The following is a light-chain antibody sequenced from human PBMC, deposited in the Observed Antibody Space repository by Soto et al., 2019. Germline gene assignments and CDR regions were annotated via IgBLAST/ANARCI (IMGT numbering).Light chain of an antibody. CDR2: DVS. V-gene: IGKV3-11*01. J-gene: IGKJ1*01. CDR1: QSINNF. CDR3: QQRSNWPPTWT. Sequence: EIVLTQSPATLSLSPGERATLSCRASQSINNFIAWYQQKSGQPPMLVIYDVSKRATGIPARFSGSGSGTDFTLSISSLEPEDFAVYFCQQRSNWPPTWTFGQGTKVEVK.